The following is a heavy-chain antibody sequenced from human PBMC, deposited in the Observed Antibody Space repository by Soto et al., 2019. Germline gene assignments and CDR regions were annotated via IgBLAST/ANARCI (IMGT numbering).Heavy chain of an antibody. J-gene: IGHJ3*01. V-gene: IGHV1-69*01. CDR1: GGPFGSSA. Sequence: QVQLVQSGADVKKPGSSVKVSCKTSGGPFGSSAISWVRQAPAQGLEWMGEIIPVFDKANYPQNFQGRLTITADEPTGTVFMQLSSLRSEETAVYFCARLRRDWGDAFDLWGLGTFVTVSS. CDR3: ARLRRDWGDAFDL. D-gene: IGHD3-16*01. CDR2: IIPVFDKA.